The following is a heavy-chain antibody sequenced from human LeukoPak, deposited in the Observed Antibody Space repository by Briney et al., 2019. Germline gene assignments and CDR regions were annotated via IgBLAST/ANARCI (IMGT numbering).Heavy chain of an antibody. CDR2: INHSGST. Sequence: SETLSLTCTVSGGSISSSSYYWGWIRQPPGKGLEWIGEINHSGSTNYNPSLKSRVTISVDTSKNQFSLKLSSVTAADTAVYYCARLDKPPRYCSSTSCPGDFDYWGQGTLVTVSS. J-gene: IGHJ4*02. CDR1: GGSISSSSYY. CDR3: ARLDKPPRYCSSTSCPGDFDY. D-gene: IGHD2-2*01. V-gene: IGHV4-39*07.